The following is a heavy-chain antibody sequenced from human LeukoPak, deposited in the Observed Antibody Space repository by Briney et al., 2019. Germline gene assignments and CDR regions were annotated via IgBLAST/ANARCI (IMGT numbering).Heavy chain of an antibody. V-gene: IGHV3-48*02. CDR2: ISSSSSTI. CDR1: GFTFSSCS. D-gene: IGHD3-3*01. Sequence: GGSLRLSCAASGFTFSSCSMTWVRQAPGKGLEWVSYISSSSSTIYYADSVKGRFNISRDNAKNSLCLQMNSLRDEDTAVYYCAREGFWSGSQYYYYGMDVWGQGTTVTVSS. J-gene: IGHJ6*02. CDR3: AREGFWSGSQYYYYGMDV.